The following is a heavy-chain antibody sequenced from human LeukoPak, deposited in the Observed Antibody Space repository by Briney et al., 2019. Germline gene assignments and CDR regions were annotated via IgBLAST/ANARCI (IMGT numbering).Heavy chain of an antibody. CDR1: GFTFSSYW. D-gene: IGHD3-10*02. CDR2: IKKDGSEK. J-gene: IGHJ6*04. V-gene: IGHV3-7*01. CDR3: AELGITMIGGV. Sequence: GGSLRLSCAASGFTFSSYWMSWVRQAPGKGLEWVANIKKDGSEKYYVDSVEGRFTISRDNAKTSLYLQMNSLRAEDTAVYYCAELGITMIGGVWGKGTTVTISS.